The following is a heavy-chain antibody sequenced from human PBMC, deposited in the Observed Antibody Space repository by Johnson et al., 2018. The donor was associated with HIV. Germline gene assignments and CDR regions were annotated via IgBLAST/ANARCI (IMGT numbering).Heavy chain of an antibody. D-gene: IGHD3-22*01. Sequence: VQLVESGGGLGQPGGSLRLSCAASGFTFSSYWMHWVRQAPGKGLVWVSRINSDGSSTSYADSVKGRFTISRDNAENTLYLQMNSLRAEDTAVYFCAKGHSSGYPKDAFDIWGRGTIVTVSS. CDR2: INSDGSST. CDR3: AKGHSSGYPKDAFDI. V-gene: IGHV3-74*02. J-gene: IGHJ3*02. CDR1: GFTFSSYW.